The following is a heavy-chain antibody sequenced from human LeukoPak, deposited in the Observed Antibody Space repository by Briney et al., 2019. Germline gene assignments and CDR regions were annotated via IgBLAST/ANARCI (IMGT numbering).Heavy chain of an antibody. CDR3: ARGPPRGEWLLNWSDP. CDR2: TSYDGSNK. V-gene: IGHV3-30-3*01. D-gene: IGHD5-12*01. Sequence: GGSLRLSCAASGFTFSSYAMHWVRQAPGKGLEWVAVTSYDGSNKYYADSVKGRFTISRDNSKNTLYLQMNSLRAEDTAVYYCARGPPRGEWLLNWSDPWGQGTLVTVSS. CDR1: GFTFSSYA. J-gene: IGHJ5*02.